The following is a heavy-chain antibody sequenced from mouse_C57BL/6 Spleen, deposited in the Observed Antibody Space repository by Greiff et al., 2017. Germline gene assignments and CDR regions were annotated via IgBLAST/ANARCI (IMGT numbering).Heavy chain of an antibody. CDR1: GYSFTGYY. V-gene: IGHV1-42*01. J-gene: IGHJ3*01. CDR3: ARDDGYYAY. CDR2: INPSTGGT. D-gene: IGHD2-3*01. Sequence: EVQLVESGPELVKPGASVKISCKASGYSFTGYYMNWVKQSPEKSLEWIGEINPSTGGTTYNQKFKAKATLTVDKSSSTAYMQLKSLTSEDSAVYYCARDDGYYAYWGQGTLVTVSA.